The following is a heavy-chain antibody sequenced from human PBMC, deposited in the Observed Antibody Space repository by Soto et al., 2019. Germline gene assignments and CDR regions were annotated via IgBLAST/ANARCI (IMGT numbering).Heavy chain of an antibody. CDR3: AKAISGYNAPLDH. CDR1: GYTFTSYY. D-gene: IGHD1-20*01. V-gene: IGHV1-46*01. J-gene: IGHJ4*02. Sequence: ASLKVSCKASGYTFTSYYMHWVRQAPGQGLEWMGIINPSGGSTSYAQKFQGRVTMTRDTSTSTVYMELSSLRSEDTAVYYCAKAISGYNAPLDHWGQGTRVTVSS. CDR2: INPSGGST.